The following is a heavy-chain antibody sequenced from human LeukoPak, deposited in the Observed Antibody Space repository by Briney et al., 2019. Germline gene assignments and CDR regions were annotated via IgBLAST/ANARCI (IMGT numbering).Heavy chain of an antibody. CDR2: IYSNGHI. V-gene: IGHV4-4*07. J-gene: IGHJ6*03. Sequence: PSETPSLTCTVSGGSIGGYYWNWIRQAAGEGLEWLGRIYSNGHIDHNASLKSRVAMLVDTSTNLFSLKLNSLTAADTAVYYCARERSESPGSGYDMDVWGKGTPVIVSS. CDR3: ARERSESPGSGYDMDV. D-gene: IGHD1-14*01. CDR1: GGSIGGYY.